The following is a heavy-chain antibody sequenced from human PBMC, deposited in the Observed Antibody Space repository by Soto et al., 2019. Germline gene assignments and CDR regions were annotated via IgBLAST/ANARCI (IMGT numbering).Heavy chain of an antibody. CDR3: SIAAKRYFDH. Sequence: QVQLVQSGAEGKNPGSSVKVSCKASGGTFNTFAISWVRQAPGQGLEWMGGIIPIFGPANYAEQFQGRVTITANKSTSTAYLELTSLTSEYTAVYYCSIAAKRYFDHWGQGTLVTVSS. CDR1: GGTFNTFA. CDR2: IIPIFGPA. J-gene: IGHJ4*02. V-gene: IGHV1-69*06.